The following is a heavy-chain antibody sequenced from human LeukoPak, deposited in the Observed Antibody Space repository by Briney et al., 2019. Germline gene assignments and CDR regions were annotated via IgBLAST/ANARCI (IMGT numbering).Heavy chain of an antibody. V-gene: IGHV4-4*07. CDR3: ARDVYCSSTSCYEGIDNWFDP. J-gene: IGHJ5*02. CDR2: IYTSGST. CDR1: GGSISGDY. D-gene: IGHD2-2*01. Sequence: SETLSLTCTVSGGSISGDYWSWIRQPPGKGLEWIGRIYTSGSTNYNPSLKSRVTMSVDTSKNQFSLKLSSVTAADTAVYYCARDVYCSSTSCYEGIDNWFDPWGQGTLVTVSS.